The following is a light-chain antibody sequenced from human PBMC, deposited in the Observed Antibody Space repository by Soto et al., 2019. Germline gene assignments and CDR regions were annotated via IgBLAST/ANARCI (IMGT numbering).Light chain of an antibody. V-gene: IGKV3-20*01. CDR3: QLYGNSPPMYT. CDR1: QGVSSTY. Sequence: IVLTQSPGTLSLSPGERATLSCRASQGVSSTYLAWYQQRLGQAPRLLIFGASSRATGIPDRFSGSGSGTDFTLSISRLEPEDFAVYYCQLYGNSPPMYTFGQGTKVEIK. J-gene: IGKJ2*01. CDR2: GAS.